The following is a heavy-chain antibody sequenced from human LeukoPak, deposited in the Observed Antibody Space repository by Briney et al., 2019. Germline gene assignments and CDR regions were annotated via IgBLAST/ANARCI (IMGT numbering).Heavy chain of an antibody. CDR2: YESEEGDT. Sequence: ASVKVSCKVSGYSLSDLSIHWVRQTPGKGLEWMGGYESEEGDTIYAQKFQGRVSMTEDTSTDTAYMELSNLRPEDTATYYCATHRRAGGFGPWGQGTLVTVSS. D-gene: IGHD3-10*01. V-gene: IGHV1-24*01. CDR1: GYSLSDLS. J-gene: IGHJ5*02. CDR3: ATHRRAGGFGP.